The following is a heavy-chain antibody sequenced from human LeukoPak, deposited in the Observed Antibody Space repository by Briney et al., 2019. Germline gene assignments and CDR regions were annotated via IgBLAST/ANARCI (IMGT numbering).Heavy chain of an antibody. CDR3: AKGGHYVWGSYRPEWLKS. J-gene: IGHJ5*02. Sequence: GGSLRLSCAASGFTFSSYGMHWVRQAPGKGLEWVAFIRYDGSDKYYADSVKGRFTISRDNSKDTLYLQMNSLRPEDTALYYCAKGGHYVWGSYRPEWLKSWGQGTLVNVSS. CDR2: IRYDGSDK. D-gene: IGHD3-16*02. V-gene: IGHV3-30*02. CDR1: GFTFSSYG.